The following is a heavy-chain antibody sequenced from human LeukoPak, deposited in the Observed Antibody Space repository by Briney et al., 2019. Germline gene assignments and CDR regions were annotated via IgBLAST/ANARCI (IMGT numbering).Heavy chain of an antibody. CDR2: IKQDGGDK. D-gene: IGHD2-2*01. J-gene: IGHJ5*02. V-gene: IGHV3-7*01. CDR3: ARDLGSCSSTSCQTDWFHP. CDR1: GFTFSRNW. Sequence: GGSLRLSCAASGFTFSRNWMSWVRQAPGRGLEWVANIKQDGGDKYYVDSVKGRFTISRDNAKTSLFLQMNSLRAEDTAVYYCARDLGSCSSTSCQTDWFHPWGQGTQVTVSS.